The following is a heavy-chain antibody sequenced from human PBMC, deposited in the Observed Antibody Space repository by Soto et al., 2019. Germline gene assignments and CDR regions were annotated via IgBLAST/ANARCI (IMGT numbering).Heavy chain of an antibody. J-gene: IGHJ5*01. D-gene: IGHD3-16*01. CDR2: IYPDDSAT. CDR3: ARHVKDGGGSTPSRWFDP. CDR1: GYSFATYW. Sequence: PGESLKISCKGSGYSFATYWIVWVRQMPGKGLEWMGSIYPDDSATRYSPSFQGQVTISADKSISTAYLQWSTLKASDTAMYYCARHVKDGGGSTPSRWFDPWGQGTLVTGSS. V-gene: IGHV5-51*01.